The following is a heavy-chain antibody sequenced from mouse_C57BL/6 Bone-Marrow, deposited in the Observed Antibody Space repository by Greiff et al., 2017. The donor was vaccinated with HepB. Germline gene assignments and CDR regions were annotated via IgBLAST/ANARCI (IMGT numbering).Heavy chain of an antibody. CDR3: TRENQVTTVPYYFDY. CDR1: GYTFTSYW. Sequence: EVQLQQSGTVLARPGASVKMSCKTSGYTFTSYWMHWVKQRPGQGLEWIGAIYPGNSDTSYNQKFKGKAKLTAVTSASTAYMELSSLTNEDSAVYYCTRENQVTTVPYYFDYWGQGTTLTVSS. V-gene: IGHV1-5*01. CDR2: IYPGNSDT. J-gene: IGHJ2*01. D-gene: IGHD1-1*01.